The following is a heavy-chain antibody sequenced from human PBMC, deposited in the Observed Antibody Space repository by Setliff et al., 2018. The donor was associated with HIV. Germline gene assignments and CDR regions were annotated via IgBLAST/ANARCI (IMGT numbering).Heavy chain of an antibody. CDR1: GGSININNYY. D-gene: IGHD2-21*01. CDR2: MYYSGST. Sequence: SETLSLTCTVSGGSININNYYWGWLRQPPGKGLEWIGSMYYSGSTYYNLSLQSRVTISVDTSKNQFSLKLSSVTAADTAVYYCARGVISRDAFDIWGQGTMVTVSS. J-gene: IGHJ3*02. CDR3: ARGVISRDAFDI. V-gene: IGHV4-39*07.